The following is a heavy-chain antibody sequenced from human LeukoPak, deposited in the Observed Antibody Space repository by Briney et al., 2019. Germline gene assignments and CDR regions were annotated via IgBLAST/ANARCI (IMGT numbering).Heavy chain of an antibody. Sequence: PGGSLRLSCAASGFTFSSYAMSWVRQAPGKGLEWVSAISGNGGSTYYADSVKGRFTISRDNSKNTLYLQMNSLRAEDTAVYYCAKGGSGYHTPYYFDYWGQGTLVTVSS. CDR2: ISGNGGST. CDR1: GFTFSSYA. CDR3: AKGGSGYHTPYYFDY. D-gene: IGHD5-12*01. J-gene: IGHJ4*02. V-gene: IGHV3-23*01.